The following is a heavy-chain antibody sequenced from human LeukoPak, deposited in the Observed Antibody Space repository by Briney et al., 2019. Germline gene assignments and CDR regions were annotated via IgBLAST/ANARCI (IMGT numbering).Heavy chain of an antibody. J-gene: IGHJ4*02. V-gene: IGHV1-69*13. CDR2: FIPVFGTA. CDR3: ATAGPIFGVVMAFDY. CDR1: GGTFSRHA. Sequence: GASVKVSCKASGGTFSRHAISWVRQAPGQGLEWMGGFIPVFGTANYAQKFQGRVTITADESTSTAYMELSSLRSEDTAVYYCATAGPIFGVVMAFDYWGQGTLVTVSS. D-gene: IGHD3-3*01.